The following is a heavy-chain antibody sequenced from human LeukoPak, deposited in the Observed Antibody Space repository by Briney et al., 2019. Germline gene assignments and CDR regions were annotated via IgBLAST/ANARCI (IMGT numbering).Heavy chain of an antibody. CDR2: IDPSDSYT. Sequence: GESLKISCKGSGYSFTSYWISWVRQMPGKGLEWMGRIDPSDSYTNYSPSFQGHVTISADKSISTAHLQWSSLKAPDTAMYYCARHHCSGGSCYSAVGFDPWGQGTLVTVSS. J-gene: IGHJ5*02. D-gene: IGHD2-15*01. V-gene: IGHV5-10-1*01. CDR1: GYSFTSYW. CDR3: ARHHCSGGSCYSAVGFDP.